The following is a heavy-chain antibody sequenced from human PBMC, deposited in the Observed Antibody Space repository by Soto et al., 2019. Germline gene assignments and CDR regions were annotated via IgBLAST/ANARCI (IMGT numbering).Heavy chain of an antibody. CDR3: ARDPPRYYGGNSYNWFDP. V-gene: IGHV1-69*13. D-gene: IGHD4-17*01. J-gene: IGHJ5*02. Sequence: GASVKVSCKASGGTFSSYAISWVRQAPGQGLEWMGGIIPIFGTANYAQKFQGRVTITADESTSTAYMELSSLRSEDTAVYYCARDPPRYYGGNSYNWFDPWGQGTLVTVSS. CDR1: GGTFSSYA. CDR2: IIPIFGTA.